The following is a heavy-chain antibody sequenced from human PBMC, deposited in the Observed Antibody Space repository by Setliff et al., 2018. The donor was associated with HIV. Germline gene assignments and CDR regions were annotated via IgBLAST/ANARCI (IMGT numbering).Heavy chain of an antibody. D-gene: IGHD2-8*01. J-gene: IGHJ3*02. CDR2: IDYSGNT. V-gene: IGHV4-59*11. Sequence: SETLSLTCTVSGGSINRHFWGWIRQPPGKGLEWIGYIDYSGNTNYHHYLSFRVTMSVATSRNQFSLKLSSVTAADTAVYYCASSMGSHDAFDIWGQGTMVTV. CDR1: GGSINRHF. CDR3: ASSMGSHDAFDI.